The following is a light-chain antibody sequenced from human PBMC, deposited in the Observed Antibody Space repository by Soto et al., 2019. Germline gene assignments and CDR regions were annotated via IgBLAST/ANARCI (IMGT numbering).Light chain of an antibody. J-gene: IGKJ1*01. V-gene: IGKV3D-15*01. CDR2: GAS. CDR1: QSVRSN. CDR3: QKYNNWPAST. Sequence: EIVMTQSPATLSVSPGERATLSCRASQSVRSNLAWYQQKPGQAPRLLIYGASTRATGIPARFSGSGSVTEFTLAISSLQSEDFELYSCQKYNNWPASTVGQGTKVDSK.